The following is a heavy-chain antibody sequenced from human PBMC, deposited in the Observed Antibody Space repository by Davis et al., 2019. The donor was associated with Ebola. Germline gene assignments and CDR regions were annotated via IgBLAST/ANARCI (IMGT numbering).Heavy chain of an antibody. D-gene: IGHD2-2*01. CDR1: GGTFSSYA. CDR3: ARATCSSTSCYPTAFDY. CDR2: IIPILGIA. J-gene: IGHJ4*02. Sequence: AASVKVSCKASGGTFSSYAISWVRQAPGQGLEWMGRIIPILGIANYAQKFQGRVTITADKSTSTAYMELSSLRSEDTAVYYCARATCSSTSCYPTAFDYWGQGTLITVSS. V-gene: IGHV1-69*04.